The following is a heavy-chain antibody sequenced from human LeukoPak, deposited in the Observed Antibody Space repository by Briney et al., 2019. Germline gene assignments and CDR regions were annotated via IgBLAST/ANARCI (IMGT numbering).Heavy chain of an antibody. V-gene: IGHV1-69*13. J-gene: IGHJ6*03. D-gene: IGHD6-6*01. CDR1: GGTFSSYA. Sequence: SVKVSCKASGGTFSSYAISWVRQAPGQGLEWMGGIIPIFGTANYTQKFQGRVTITADESTSTAYMELSSLRSEDMAVYYCARERAARAGGYYYMDVWGKGTTVTVSS. CDR3: ARERAARAGGYYYMDV. CDR2: IIPIFGTA.